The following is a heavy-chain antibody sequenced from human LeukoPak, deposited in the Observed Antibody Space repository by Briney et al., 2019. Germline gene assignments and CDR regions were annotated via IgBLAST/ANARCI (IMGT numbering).Heavy chain of an antibody. D-gene: IGHD6-13*01. CDR3: ARVIAAADRRPYYMDV. V-gene: IGHV4-39*07. CDR2: IYYSGST. J-gene: IGHJ6*03. CDR1: GFTFSSYS. Sequence: PGGSLRLSCAASGFTFSSYSMNWVRQAPGKGLEWIGSIYYSGSTYYNPSLKSRVTISVDTSKNQFSLKLSSVTAADTAVYYCARVIAAADRRPYYMDVWGKGTTVTVSS.